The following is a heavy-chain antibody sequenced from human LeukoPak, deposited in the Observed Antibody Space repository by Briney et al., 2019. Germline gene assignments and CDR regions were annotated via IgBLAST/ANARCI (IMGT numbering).Heavy chain of an antibody. V-gene: IGHV1-69*13. CDR3: ARGLLNWVRYCSSTSCPRPYYYYYMDV. D-gene: IGHD2-2*01. CDR2: IIPIFGTA. J-gene: IGHJ6*03. Sequence: SVKVSCKASGGTFSSYAISWVRQAPGQGLEWMGGIIPIFGTANYAQKFQGRVTITADESTSTAYMELSSLRSEDTAVYYCARGLLNWVRYCSSTSCPRPYYYYYMDVWGKGTTVTISS. CDR1: GGTFSSYA.